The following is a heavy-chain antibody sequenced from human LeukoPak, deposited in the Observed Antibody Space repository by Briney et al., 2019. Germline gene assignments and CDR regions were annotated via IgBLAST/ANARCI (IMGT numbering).Heavy chain of an antibody. CDR3: ARQSVESLDF. CDR2: IHPGDSDV. V-gene: IGHV5-51*01. CDR1: GYSFSTYW. D-gene: IGHD4-23*01. Sequence: GESLKISCKGSGYSFSTYWIAWVRQMPGKGLEWMGIIHPGDSDVRYSPSFQGQVTISPDRSINTAYLQWSRLKASDTAMYYCARQSVESLDFWGQGSLVTVSS. J-gene: IGHJ4*02.